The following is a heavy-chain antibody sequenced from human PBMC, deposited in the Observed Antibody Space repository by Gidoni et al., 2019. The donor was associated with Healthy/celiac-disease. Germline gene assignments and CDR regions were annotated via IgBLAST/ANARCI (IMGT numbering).Heavy chain of an antibody. Sequence: QVQLQESGPGLVKPSQTLSLTCPVSGGSISRGSYSWSWIRQPAGKGLEWIGRIYTSGSTNYNPSLKSRVTISVDTSKNQFSLKLSSVTAADTAVYYCARGRGYCTNGVCYRAYYFDYWGQGTLVTVSS. CDR3: ARGRGYCTNGVCYRAYYFDY. J-gene: IGHJ4*02. D-gene: IGHD2-8*01. CDR1: GGSISRGSYS. CDR2: IYTSGST. V-gene: IGHV4-61*02.